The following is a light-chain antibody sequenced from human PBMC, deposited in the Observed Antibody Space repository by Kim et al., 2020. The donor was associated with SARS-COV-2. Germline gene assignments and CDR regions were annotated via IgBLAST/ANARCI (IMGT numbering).Light chain of an antibody. V-gene: IGLV1-51*01. CDR2: DNN. CDR1: TYNIGFNY. CDR3: ATWDDSLIGGV. J-gene: IGLJ3*02. Sequence: QSVLTQPPSVSAAPGRDVTISCSGTTYNIGFNYVSWYQHFPGRAPKLLIYDNNRRPSEIPDRFSGSTSGTSATLYITGLQPGDEATYYCATWDDSLIGGVFGGGTQLTVL.